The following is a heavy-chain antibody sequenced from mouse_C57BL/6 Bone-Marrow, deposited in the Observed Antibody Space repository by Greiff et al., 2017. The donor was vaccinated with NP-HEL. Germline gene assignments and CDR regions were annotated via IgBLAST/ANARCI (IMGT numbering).Heavy chain of an antibody. D-gene: IGHD2-5*01. J-gene: IGHJ4*01. V-gene: IGHV1-76*01. CDR1: GYTFTDYY. CDR3: ARILKYYSNYAGYAMDY. CDR2: IYPGSGNT. Sequence: QVQLQQSGAELVRPGASVKLSCKASGYTFTDYYINWVKQRPGQGLEWIARIYPGSGNTYYNEKFKGKATLTAEKSSSTAYMQLSSLTSEDSAVYFCARILKYYSNYAGYAMDYWGQGTSVTVSS.